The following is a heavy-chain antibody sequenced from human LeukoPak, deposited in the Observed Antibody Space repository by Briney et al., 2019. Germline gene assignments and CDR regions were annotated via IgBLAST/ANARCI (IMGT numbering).Heavy chain of an antibody. CDR2: ISSSSSYI. J-gene: IGHJ6*03. D-gene: IGHD4-17*01. V-gene: IGHV3-21*01. CDR3: ARKTDGDYPDYYYYMDV. Sequence: GGSLRLSCAASGFTFSSYSMNWVRQAPGKGLEWVSSISSSSSYIYYADSVKGRFTISRDNAKNSLYLQMNSLRAEDTAVYYCARKTDGDYPDYYYYMDVWGKGTTVTISS. CDR1: GFTFSSYS.